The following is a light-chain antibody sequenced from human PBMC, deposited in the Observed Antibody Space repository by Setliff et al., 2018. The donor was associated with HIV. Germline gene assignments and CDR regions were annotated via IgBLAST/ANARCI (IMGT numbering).Light chain of an antibody. Sequence: QSALTQPASVSGSPGQSITISCTGTSSDVGGYNYASWYQQHPGKAPKLMIYDVSNRPSGVSNRFSGSKSGNTASLTISGLQSEDEADYYCSSYTSSSTVVFGGGTQRTVL. J-gene: IGLJ2*01. CDR3: SSYTSSSTVV. CDR1: SSDVGGYNY. V-gene: IGLV2-14*03. CDR2: DVS.